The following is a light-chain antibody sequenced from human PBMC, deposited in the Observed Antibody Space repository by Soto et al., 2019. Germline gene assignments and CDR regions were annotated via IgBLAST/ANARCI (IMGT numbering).Light chain of an antibody. CDR2: GAS. CDR3: QQYGSAPLT. J-gene: IGKJ4*01. CDR1: QSVSSSY. V-gene: IGKV3-20*01. Sequence: EIVLTQSPGPRSLSPGSIATLSCRSIQSVSSSYLAWYQQKPGQAPRLIIYGASIRATGIPDRFTGSGSGTDFTLTISRLDPEDFAVYSCQQYGSAPLTFGGGTKVDIK.